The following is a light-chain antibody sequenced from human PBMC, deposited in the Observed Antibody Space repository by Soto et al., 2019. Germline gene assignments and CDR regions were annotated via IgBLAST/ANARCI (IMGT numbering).Light chain of an antibody. Sequence: SYELTQSPSASVSPGQTASITCSGDKLGDKYAFWYQQKPGQSSVLVIYEDRKRPSGIPERFSGSNSGNTATLTISGAQAMDEADYYCQAWDSSTVVFGGGTQLTVL. CDR1: KLGDKY. CDR2: EDR. CDR3: QAWDSSTVV. J-gene: IGLJ2*01. V-gene: IGLV3-1*01.